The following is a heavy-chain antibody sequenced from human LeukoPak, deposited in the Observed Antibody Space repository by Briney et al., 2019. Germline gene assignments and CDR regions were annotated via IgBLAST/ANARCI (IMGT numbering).Heavy chain of an antibody. V-gene: IGHV3-21*01. Sequence: GGSLRLSCAASGFTFSSYSMNWVRQAPGKGLEWVSSISSSSSYIYYADSVKGRFTISRDNAKNSLYLQLNNLRAEDTAVYYCATEGSGWDQSFWGQGTLVTVSS. J-gene: IGHJ4*02. CDR3: ATEGSGWDQSF. D-gene: IGHD6-19*01. CDR2: ISSSSSYI. CDR1: GFTFSSYS.